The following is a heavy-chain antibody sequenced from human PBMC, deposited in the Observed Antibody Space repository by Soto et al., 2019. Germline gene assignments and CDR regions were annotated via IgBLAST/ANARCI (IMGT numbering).Heavy chain of an antibody. CDR3: ESDRAAASDYAPYYYYYGMDV. CDR1: GGSISSSGYY. CDR2: IYYSGST. J-gene: IGHJ6*02. D-gene: IGHD6-13*01. Sequence: PSETLSLTCTVSGGSISSSGYYWGWIRQPPGKGPEWIASIYYSGSTYYNPSLKSRVTISLDTSKNQFSLKLRSVTAADTAVYYCESDRAAASDYAPYYYYYGMDVWGQGTTVTVSS. V-gene: IGHV4-39*01.